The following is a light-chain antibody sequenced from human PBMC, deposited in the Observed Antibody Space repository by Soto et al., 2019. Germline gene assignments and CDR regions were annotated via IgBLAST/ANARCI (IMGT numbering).Light chain of an antibody. CDR2: DAS. V-gene: IGKV3-11*01. J-gene: IGKJ5*01. Sequence: ENLLTQSPSTLSLSQGEKTTLXXRASQSVSSYLAWYQQKPGQAPRLIXYDASNRATGIPARFSGSGSGTDFTLTISSLEPEDFAVYYCQQRSNWPPNTFGQGTRLEI. CDR1: QSVSSY. CDR3: QQRSNWPPNT.